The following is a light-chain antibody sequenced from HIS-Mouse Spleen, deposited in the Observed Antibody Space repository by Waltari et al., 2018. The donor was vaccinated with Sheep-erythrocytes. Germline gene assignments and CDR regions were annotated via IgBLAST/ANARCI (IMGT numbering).Light chain of an antibody. V-gene: IGLV2-11*01. CDR3: CSYAGSYNHV. CDR2: DVS. J-gene: IGLJ1*01. Sequence: LTQPPSVSVSPGQSVTISCTGTISDVGGYNYVSWYQQHPGKAPKLMIYDVSKRPSGVPDRFSGSKSGNTASLTISGLQAEDEADYYCCSYAGSYNHVFATGTKVTVL. CDR1: ISDVGGYNY.